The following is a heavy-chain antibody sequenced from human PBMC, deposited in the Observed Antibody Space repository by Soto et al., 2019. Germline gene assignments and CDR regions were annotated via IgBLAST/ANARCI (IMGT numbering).Heavy chain of an antibody. CDR3: ARGYCSSTTCYIWDNWFDP. CDR2: IYYSGRT. Sequence: PSETLCVTCTVAGGSISGYYWSWIRQPPGKGLEWIGYIYYSGRTNYNPSLKSRVTISVDTPENQFSLKLSSVTAADTAVYYCARGYCSSTTCYIWDNWFDPWGQGTLVTVSS. D-gene: IGHD2-2*01. J-gene: IGHJ5*02. V-gene: IGHV4-59*01. CDR1: GGSISGYY.